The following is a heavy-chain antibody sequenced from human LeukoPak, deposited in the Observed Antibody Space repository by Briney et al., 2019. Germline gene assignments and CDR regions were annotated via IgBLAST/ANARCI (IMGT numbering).Heavy chain of an antibody. CDR2: IYTSGST. CDR1: GGSISSHY. Sequence: SETLSLTCTVSGGSISSHYWSWIRQPPGKGLEWIGYIYTSGSTNYNPSLKSRVTISVDTSKNQFSLKLSSVTAADTAVYYCARLAAEQWLVLDYWGQGTLVTVSS. D-gene: IGHD6-19*01. CDR3: ARLAAEQWLVLDY. V-gene: IGHV4-4*09. J-gene: IGHJ4*02.